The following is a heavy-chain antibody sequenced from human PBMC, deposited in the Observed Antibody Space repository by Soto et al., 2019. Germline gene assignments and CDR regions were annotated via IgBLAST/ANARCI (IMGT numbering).Heavy chain of an antibody. D-gene: IGHD4-4*01. Sequence: GGSLRLSCAASGFTFSSYGMHWVRQAPGKGLEWVAVIWYDGSNKYYADSVKGRYTISRDDSKNTVYLQMNSLRAEDTAVYYCAREYYSNDYYYMDVWGKGTTVTVSS. J-gene: IGHJ6*03. V-gene: IGHV3-33*01. CDR1: GFTFSSYG. CDR3: AREYYSNDYYYMDV. CDR2: IWYDGSNK.